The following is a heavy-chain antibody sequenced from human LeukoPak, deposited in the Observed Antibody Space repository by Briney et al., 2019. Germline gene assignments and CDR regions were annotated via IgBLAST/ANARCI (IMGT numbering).Heavy chain of an antibody. Sequence: GGSLRLSCAASGFTFSSYWMSWVRQAPGKGLEWVANIKQDGSEKYYVDSVKGRFTISRDNAKNSLYLHMNGLRAEDTGVYYCASQGVHSGSDLDYFDYWGQGALVTVSS. CDR1: GFTFSSYW. CDR2: IKQDGSEK. J-gene: IGHJ4*02. D-gene: IGHD5-12*01. V-gene: IGHV3-7*03. CDR3: ASQGVHSGSDLDYFDY.